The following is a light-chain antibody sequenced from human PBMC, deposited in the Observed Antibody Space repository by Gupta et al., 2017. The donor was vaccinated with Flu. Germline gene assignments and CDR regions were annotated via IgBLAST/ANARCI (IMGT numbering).Light chain of an antibody. Sequence: HYALPQPASVSGSLGQSLTISCTGSSSDIGDSERVSWYQQIPGKAPLLLIFGGSSRPLDVSNRFSGSKSGSTASLTISGLQADDEAYYYCSSCTEKATLELFGGGTRLTVL. J-gene: IGLJ2*01. V-gene: IGLV2-14*03. CDR3: SSCTEKATLEL. CDR1: SSDIGDSER. CDR2: GGS.